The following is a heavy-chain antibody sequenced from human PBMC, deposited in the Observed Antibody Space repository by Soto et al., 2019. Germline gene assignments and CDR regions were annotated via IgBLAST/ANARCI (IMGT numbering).Heavy chain of an antibody. CDR1: GGSINNYY. CDR2: ISYTGST. CDR3: ARGPPQRWLRVDS. D-gene: IGHD5-18*01. V-gene: IGHV4-59*01. Sequence: SETLSLTCSVSGGSINNYYWQWIRQPPGRGLEWVGFISYTGSTNYNPSLKSRVTISLDTSKSQFSLRLTSVTPADTAVYFCARGPPQRWLRVDSWGQGTLVTVSS. J-gene: IGHJ4*02.